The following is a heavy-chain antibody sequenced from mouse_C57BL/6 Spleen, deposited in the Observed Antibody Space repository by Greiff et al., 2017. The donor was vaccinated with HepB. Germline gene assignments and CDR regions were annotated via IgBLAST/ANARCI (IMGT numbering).Heavy chain of an antibody. CDR2: IRNKANGYTT. CDR1: GFTFTDYY. Sequence: EVQRVESGGGLVQPGGSLSLSCAASGFTFTDYYMSWVRQPPGKALEWLGFIRNKANGYTTEYSASVKGRFTISRDNSQSILYLQMNALRAEDSATYYCARSPLPTYAMDYWGQGTSVTVSS. V-gene: IGHV7-3*01. J-gene: IGHJ4*01. D-gene: IGHD2-1*01. CDR3: ARSPLPTYAMDY.